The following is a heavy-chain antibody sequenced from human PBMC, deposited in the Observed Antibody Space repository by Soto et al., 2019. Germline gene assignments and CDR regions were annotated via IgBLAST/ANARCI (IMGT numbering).Heavy chain of an antibody. J-gene: IGHJ4*02. CDR2: IIPIFGTA. V-gene: IGHV1-69*13. CDR3: ARVWDGYTSYYFDY. CDR1: GYTFTGYY. Sequence: ASVKVSCKASGYTFTGYYMHWVRQAPGQGLEWMGGIIPIFGTANYAQKFQGRVTITADESTSTAYMELSSLRSEDTAVYYCARVWDGYTSYYFDYWGQGTLVTVS. D-gene: IGHD5-12*01.